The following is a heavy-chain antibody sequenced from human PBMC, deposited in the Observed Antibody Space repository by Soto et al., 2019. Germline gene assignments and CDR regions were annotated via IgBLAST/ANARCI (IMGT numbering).Heavy chain of an antibody. Sequence: ASVKVSCKASGYTFTSYYMHWVRQAPGQGLEWMGIINPSGGSTSYAQKLQGRVTMTRDTSASTVYMELSSLRSEDTAVYYCARQTLSGAFDIWGQGTMVTVSS. J-gene: IGHJ3*02. CDR1: GYTFTSYY. CDR2: INPSGGST. D-gene: IGHD5-18*01. CDR3: ARQTLSGAFDI. V-gene: IGHV1-46*03.